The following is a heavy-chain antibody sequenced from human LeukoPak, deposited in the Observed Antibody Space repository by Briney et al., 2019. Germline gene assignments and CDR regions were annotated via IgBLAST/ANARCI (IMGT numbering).Heavy chain of an antibody. Sequence: SETLSLTCAVYGGSFSGYYWSWIRQPPGKGLEWIGEINHSGSTNYNPSLKSRVTISVDTSKNQFSLKLSSVTAADTAVYYCARAIRYYYDSSGYHSRYGMDVWGQGTTVTVSS. CDR2: INHSGST. D-gene: IGHD3-22*01. J-gene: IGHJ6*02. V-gene: IGHV4-34*01. CDR1: GGSFSGYY. CDR3: ARAIRYYYDSSGYHSRYGMDV.